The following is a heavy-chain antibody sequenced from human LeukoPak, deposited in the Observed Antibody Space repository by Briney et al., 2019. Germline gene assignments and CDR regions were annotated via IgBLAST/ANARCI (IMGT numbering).Heavy chain of an antibody. CDR3: ARGLYYYGSGSPPVGY. CDR1: GFTFSSYA. CDR2: ISYDGSNK. V-gene: IGHV3-30-3*01. J-gene: IGHJ4*02. D-gene: IGHD3-10*01. Sequence: GRSLRLSCAASGFTFSSYAMHWVRQAPGKGLEWVAVISYDGSNKYYADSVKGRFTISRDNSKNTLYLQMNSLRAEDTAVYYCARGLYYYGSGSPPVGYWGQGTLVTVSS.